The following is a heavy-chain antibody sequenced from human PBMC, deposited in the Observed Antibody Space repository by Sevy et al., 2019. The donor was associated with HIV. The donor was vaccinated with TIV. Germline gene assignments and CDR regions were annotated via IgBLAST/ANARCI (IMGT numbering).Heavy chain of an antibody. V-gene: IGHV3-30*03. CDR2: ISYDKSER. CDR3: GRDNSGYFHFDY. J-gene: IGHJ4*02. D-gene: IGHD3-22*01. CDR1: GFTFGSYG. Sequence: GGSLRLSCAASGFTFGSYGMHWVRQAPGRGLEWVSFISYDKSERYYGDSVRGRFTISRDNFKNTLWLQMNSLRPEDTAVYYCGRDNSGYFHFDYWGQGTLVTVSS.